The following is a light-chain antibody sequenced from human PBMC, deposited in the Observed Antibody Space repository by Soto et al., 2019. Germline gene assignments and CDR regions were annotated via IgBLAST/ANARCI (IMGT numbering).Light chain of an antibody. CDR3: QQYGVSPS. J-gene: IGKJ4*01. CDR1: QTISNTF. Sequence: EIVLTQSQGTLSLSPGERATLSCRASQTISNTFFAWYQQRPGQSPRLLIYGASGRAAGIPDRFSGSGSGTDFTLSISRLEPEDFAVYYCQQYGVSPSFGGGTKV. V-gene: IGKV3-20*01. CDR2: GAS.